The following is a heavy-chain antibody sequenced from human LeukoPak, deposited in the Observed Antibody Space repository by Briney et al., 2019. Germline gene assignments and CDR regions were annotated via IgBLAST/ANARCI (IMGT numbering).Heavy chain of an antibody. D-gene: IGHD3-16*01. V-gene: IGHV4-4*09. CDR3: ARTGGDNWFDP. Sequence: SETLSLTCNGSGGSISSYYWSWIRQHPGQGLEWIGYIYTSGSTNYNHSLKRRVTISVVTSKNQFSLKLSSVTAADTAVYYCARTGGDNWFDPWGQGTLVTVSS. CDR2: IYTSGST. CDR1: GGSISSYY. J-gene: IGHJ5*02.